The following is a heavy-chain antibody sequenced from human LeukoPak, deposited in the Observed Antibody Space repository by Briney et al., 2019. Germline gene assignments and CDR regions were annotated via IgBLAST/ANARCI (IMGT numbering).Heavy chain of an antibody. J-gene: IGHJ3*02. Sequence: GGSLRLSCAASGFTFSDYYMSWIRQAPGKGLEWVSYMSSSSSYTNYADSVKGRFTISRDNAKNSLCLQMNSLRAEDTAMYYCARDCRGDCYSPDAFDIWGQGTMVTVSS. V-gene: IGHV3-11*05. CDR3: ARDCRGDCYSPDAFDI. CDR1: GFTFSDYY. CDR2: MSSSSSYT. D-gene: IGHD2-21*02.